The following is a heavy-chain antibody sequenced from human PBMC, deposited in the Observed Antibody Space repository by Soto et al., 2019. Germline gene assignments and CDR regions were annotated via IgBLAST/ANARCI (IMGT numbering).Heavy chain of an antibody. CDR3: ARQPLAARPGGNWFDP. CDR1: GYTFTSYG. Sequence: GASVKVSCKASGYTFTSYGISWVRQAPGQGLEWMGWISAYNGNTNYAQKLQGRVTMTTDTSTSTAYMELRSLRSDDTAVYYCARQPLAARPGGNWFDPWGQGTLVTVSS. D-gene: IGHD6-6*01. V-gene: IGHV1-18*04. J-gene: IGHJ5*02. CDR2: ISAYNGNT.